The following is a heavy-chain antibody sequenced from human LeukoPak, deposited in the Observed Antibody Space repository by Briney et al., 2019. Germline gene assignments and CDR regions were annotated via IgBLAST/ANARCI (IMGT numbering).Heavy chain of an antibody. CDR3: ARRSDHSFDY. Sequence: GESLKISCKASGYTFTSYWIGWVRQMPGKGLGWMGIIYPGDSDTRYTPSFQGQVTISADKSISTAYLQWSSLKASDTAMYYCARRSDHSFDYWGQGTLVTVSS. V-gene: IGHV5-51*01. J-gene: IGHJ4*02. CDR2: IYPGDSDT. D-gene: IGHD4-11*01. CDR1: GYTFTSYW.